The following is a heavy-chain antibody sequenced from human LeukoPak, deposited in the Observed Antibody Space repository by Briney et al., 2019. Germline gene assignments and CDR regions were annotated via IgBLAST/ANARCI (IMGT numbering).Heavy chain of an antibody. CDR3: ARKGGTYGYAY. CDR1: GFTFSGYW. J-gene: IGHJ4*02. V-gene: IGHV3-7*01. D-gene: IGHD5-18*01. Sequence: PGGSLRLSCAASGFTFSGYWMSWVRQPLGKGLEWVANIKQDGSEKYYVDSVKGRFTISRDNAENSLYLQMNSLRVEDTAVYYCARKGGTYGYAYWGQGTLVTVSS. CDR2: IKQDGSEK.